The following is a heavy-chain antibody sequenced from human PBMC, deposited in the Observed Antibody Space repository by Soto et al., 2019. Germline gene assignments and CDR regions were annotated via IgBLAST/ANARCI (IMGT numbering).Heavy chain of an antibody. D-gene: IGHD2-2*02. J-gene: IGHJ6*02. CDR3: ARGYCSSTSCYNYYYYYGMDV. V-gene: IGHV4-4*07. Sequence: QVQLQESGPGLVKPSETLSLTCTVSGGSISSYYWSWIRQPAGKGLEWIGRIYTSGSTNYNPSLKSRVTMSVDTSKNQFSLKLSSVTAADTAVYYCARGYCSSTSCYNYYYYYGMDVWGQGTTVTVSS. CDR1: GGSISSYY. CDR2: IYTSGST.